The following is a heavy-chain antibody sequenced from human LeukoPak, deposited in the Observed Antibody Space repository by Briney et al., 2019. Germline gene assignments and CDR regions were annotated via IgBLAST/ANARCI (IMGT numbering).Heavy chain of an antibody. CDR2: IYYSGST. CDR1: GGSVSSSSYY. J-gene: IGHJ4*02. Sequence: SETLSLTCTVSGGSVSSSSYYWGWIRQPPGKGLEWIATIYYSGSTYYNPSLKSRVTISVDMSKNQFSLKLRPVTAADTAVYYCAREIFYCSRTSCYHYFDYWGRGTLVTVSS. CDR3: AREIFYCSRTSCYHYFDY. D-gene: IGHD2-2*01. V-gene: IGHV4-39*01.